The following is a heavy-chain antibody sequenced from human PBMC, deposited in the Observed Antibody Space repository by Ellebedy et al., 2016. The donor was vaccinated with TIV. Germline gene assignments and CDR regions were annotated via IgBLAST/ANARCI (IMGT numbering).Heavy chain of an antibody. D-gene: IGHD6-19*01. Sequence: GSLRLSXTVSGGSISSSSYYWGWIRQPPGKGLEWIGSIYYSGSTNYNPSLKSRVTISIDTSKNQFSLKLSSVTAADTAVYYCARANPGIAVAFDYWGQGTLVTVSS. CDR1: GGSISSSSYY. J-gene: IGHJ4*02. CDR2: IYYSGST. CDR3: ARANPGIAVAFDY. V-gene: IGHV4-39*07.